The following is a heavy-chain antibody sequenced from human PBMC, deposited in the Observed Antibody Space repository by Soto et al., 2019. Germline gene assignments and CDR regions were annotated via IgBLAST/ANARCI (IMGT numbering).Heavy chain of an antibody. V-gene: IGHV1-69*01. Sequence: QVQLVQSGAEVKKPGSSVKVSCKSSGGTFGSQSINWVRQAPGQGLEWMGGIIPIFGPANFAKKFQGRVTITADESTTTAYMELTSLTSEDTAVYYCATGSFTSTGGRIGYHYNAMDVWGQGTTVTVSS. CDR1: GGTFGSQS. CDR2: IIPIFGPA. J-gene: IGHJ6*02. CDR3: ATGSFTSTGGRIGYHYNAMDV. D-gene: IGHD1-1*01.